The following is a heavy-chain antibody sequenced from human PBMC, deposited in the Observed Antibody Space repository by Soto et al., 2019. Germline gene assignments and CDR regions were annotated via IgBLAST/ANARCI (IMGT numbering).Heavy chain of an antibody. D-gene: IGHD3-3*01. J-gene: IGHJ4*01. Sequence: EVQLEESGGDLVLPGRSLRLSCVASGFTFEDYALHWVRQVPGKGLDWVAGMSWNSGTIGYADSVKGRFTVSRDNARKTLHLQRNSLRPEDTALYHCPRAAQAFWSGLYFDSWGHGTAVSVSS. CDR3: PRAAQAFWSGLYFDS. CDR1: GFTFEDYA. CDR2: MSWNSGTI. V-gene: IGHV3-9*01.